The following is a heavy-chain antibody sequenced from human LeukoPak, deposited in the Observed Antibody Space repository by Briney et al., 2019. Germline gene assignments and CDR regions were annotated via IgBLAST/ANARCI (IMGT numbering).Heavy chain of an antibody. CDR3: ARGHYSARD. V-gene: IGHV3-11*01. CDR1: GFAFSDYY. J-gene: IGHJ4*02. CDR2: ISGSGNMI. Sequence: PGGSLRLSCAASGFAFSDYYMTWIRQGPGKGLEWVSYISGSGNMIYYADSVKGRFTISRDNAKSSVFLQMNSLRAEDTAVYFCARGHYSARDRGQGTLVTVSS. D-gene: IGHD2-15*01.